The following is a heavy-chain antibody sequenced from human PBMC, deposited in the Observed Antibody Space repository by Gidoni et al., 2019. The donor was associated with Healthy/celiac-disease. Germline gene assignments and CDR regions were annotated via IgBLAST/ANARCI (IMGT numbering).Heavy chain of an antibody. V-gene: IGHV3-30*04. CDR3: ARPVVAARRGFSWDHDVFDI. J-gene: IGHJ3*02. CDR1: GFTFSSYA. D-gene: IGHD6-6*01. Sequence: RLSCAASGFTFSSYAMHWVRQAPGKGLEWVAVISYDGSNKYYADSVKGRFTISRDNSKNTLDLQMNSLGAEDTAVYYCARPVVAARRGFSWDHDVFDIWGQGKMVTVSS. CDR2: ISYDGSNK.